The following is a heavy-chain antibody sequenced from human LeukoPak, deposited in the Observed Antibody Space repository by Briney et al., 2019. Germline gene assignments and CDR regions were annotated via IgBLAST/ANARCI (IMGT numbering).Heavy chain of an antibody. Sequence: PSETLSLTCTVSGGSITGYYWNWIRQPAGQGLEWLGRVYSSGVGNYNPSLTSRVTMSVDTSKNQFSLKLTSLTPADTAVYYCAREEFLHEIDSSGYFVYWGQGTLVTVSS. CDR3: AREEFLHEIDSSGYFVY. D-gene: IGHD3-22*01. CDR2: VYSSGVG. V-gene: IGHV4-4*07. CDR1: GGSITGYY. J-gene: IGHJ4*02.